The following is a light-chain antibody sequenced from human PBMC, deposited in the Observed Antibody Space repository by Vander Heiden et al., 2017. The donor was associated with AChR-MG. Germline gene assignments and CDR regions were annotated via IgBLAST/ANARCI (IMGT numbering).Light chain of an antibody. CDR1: SSDVGGHNF. J-gene: IGLJ2*01. Sequence: QSALTQPASVSGSPGQSITISCTGSSSDVGGHNFVSWYQHHPGKAPKLMIYEVSNRPSGVSTRFSGSKSANTASLTISGLQAEDGADYYCSSYTTSDTVVFGGGTKLTVL. CDR3: SSYTTSDTVV. CDR2: EVS. V-gene: IGLV2-14*01.